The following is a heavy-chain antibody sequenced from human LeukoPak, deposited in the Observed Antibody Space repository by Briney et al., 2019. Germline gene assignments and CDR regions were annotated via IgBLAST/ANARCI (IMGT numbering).Heavy chain of an antibody. CDR2: ISGSGGST. Sequence: GGSLRLSCAASGLTFSNHAMSWVRQAPGKGLEWVSAISGSGGSTYYADSVEGRFTISRDNSKNTLYLQMNSLRAEDTAVYYCTTLWFGEPYNEPGMDVWGQGTTVTVSS. D-gene: IGHD3-10*01. CDR1: GLTFSNHA. CDR3: TTLWFGEPYNEPGMDV. V-gene: IGHV3-23*01. J-gene: IGHJ6*02.